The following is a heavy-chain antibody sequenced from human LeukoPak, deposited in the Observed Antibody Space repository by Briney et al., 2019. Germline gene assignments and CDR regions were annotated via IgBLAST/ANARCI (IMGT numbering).Heavy chain of an antibody. J-gene: IGHJ4*02. CDR3: ARSYYGSFRSLDY. Sequence: PSETLSLTCTVSGGSISSYYWSWIRQPPGKGLEWIGYIYYSGSTNYNPSLKSRVTISVDTSKNQFSLKLSSVTAADTAVYYCARSYYGSFRSLDYWGQGTLVTVSS. CDR2: IYYSGST. CDR1: GGSISSYY. D-gene: IGHD3-10*01. V-gene: IGHV4-59*01.